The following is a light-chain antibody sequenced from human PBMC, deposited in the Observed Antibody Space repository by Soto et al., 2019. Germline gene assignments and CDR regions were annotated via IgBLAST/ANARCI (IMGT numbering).Light chain of an antibody. Sequence: EIVLTQSAATLSLSPGERATLSCRARQTISSSLAWYQLKPGQAPRLLIYDASNRATGIPARFSGSGSGTDFTLTISSLEPEDFAVYYCQQRSNWPPEYTFGQGTKLEIK. J-gene: IGKJ2*01. CDR1: QTISSS. CDR2: DAS. CDR3: QQRSNWPPEYT. V-gene: IGKV3-11*01.